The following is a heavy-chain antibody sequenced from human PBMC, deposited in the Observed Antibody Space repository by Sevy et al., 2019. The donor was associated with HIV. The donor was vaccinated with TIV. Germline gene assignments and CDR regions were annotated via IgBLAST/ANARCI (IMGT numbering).Heavy chain of an antibody. V-gene: IGHV3-48*01. CDR3: ARNGGYADYGMDV. CDR2: MNSITSTI. J-gene: IGHJ6*02. Sequence: GGSLRLSCVGSGFTSSSYSMNWVRQAPGKGLEWLSYMNSITSTIYYADSVKGRFTISRDNAKNSVSLQMHSLRAEDTAVYYCARNGGYADYGMDVWGQGTMVTVSS. CDR1: GFTSSSYS. D-gene: IGHD2-2*01.